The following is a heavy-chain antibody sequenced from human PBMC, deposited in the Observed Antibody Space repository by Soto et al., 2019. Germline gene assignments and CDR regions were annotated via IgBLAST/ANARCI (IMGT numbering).Heavy chain of an antibody. D-gene: IGHD2-15*01. V-gene: IGHV4-34*01. CDR1: GGSFSGYY. J-gene: IGHJ4*02. CDR2: INHSGST. Sequence: SETLSLTCAVYGGSFSGYYWSWIRQPPGKGLEWIGEINHSGSTNYNPSLKSRVTISVDTSKNQFSLKLSSVTAADTAVYYCARGFRYCSGGSCYYYFDYWGQGTLVTVSS. CDR3: ARGFRYCSGGSCYYYFDY.